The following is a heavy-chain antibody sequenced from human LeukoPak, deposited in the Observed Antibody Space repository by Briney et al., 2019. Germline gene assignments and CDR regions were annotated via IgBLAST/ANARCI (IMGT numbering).Heavy chain of an antibody. CDR1: GFTFDDYG. CDR2: INWNSGIT. CDR3: ARGFEDSDGYSCFDY. V-gene: IGHV3-20*04. Sequence: PGGSLRLSCAASGFTFDDYGLSWVRQAPGKGLEWVSDINWNSGITSYADSVKGRFTISRDNAKNSLYLQMNSLRAEDTALYYCARGFEDSDGYSCFDYWGQGTLVTVSS. D-gene: IGHD5-24*01. J-gene: IGHJ4*02.